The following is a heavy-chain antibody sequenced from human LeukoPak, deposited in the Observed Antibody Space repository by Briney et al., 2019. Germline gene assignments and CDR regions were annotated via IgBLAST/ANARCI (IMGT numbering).Heavy chain of an antibody. CDR1: GFTFSNFA. J-gene: IGHJ6*03. CDR2: ISSSSSAI. D-gene: IGHD2-2*01. V-gene: IGHV3-48*01. CDR3: ARDSSEMSYNYYYYYMDV. Sequence: GGTLRLSCAASGFTFSNFAIHWVRQAPGKGLEWVSYISSSSSAIFYADSVKGRFTISRDNAKNSLYLQMNSLRAEDTAVYYCARDSSEMSYNYYYYYMDVWGKGTTVTVSS.